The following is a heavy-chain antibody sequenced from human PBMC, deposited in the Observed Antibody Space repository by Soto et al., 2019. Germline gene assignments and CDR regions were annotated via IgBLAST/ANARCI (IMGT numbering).Heavy chain of an antibody. Sequence: KPSETLSLTCAVSGGSISSGGYSWSWIRQPPGKGLEWIGYIYQSGSTYYNPSLKSRVTISVDRSRNQFSLKLSSVTAADTAVYFCATQSYSNSGAYYYYAIDVWGQGTTVTVSS. CDR2: IYQSGST. J-gene: IGHJ6*02. D-gene: IGHD4-4*01. CDR3: ATQSYSNSGAYYYYAIDV. CDR1: GGSISSGGYS. V-gene: IGHV4-30-2*01.